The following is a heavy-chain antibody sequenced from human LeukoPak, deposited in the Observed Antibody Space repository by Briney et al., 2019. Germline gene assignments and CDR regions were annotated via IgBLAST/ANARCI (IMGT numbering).Heavy chain of an antibody. CDR3: AKDGDWGGYSRPDY. J-gene: IGHJ4*02. CDR1: VCTLTTYW. CDR2: VSGDGSRK. D-gene: IGHD2-15*01. Sequence: RWSLRLSRVASVCTLTTYWRHWVRPPPGKGRVGVSRVSGDGSRKTYADFVRGRFTISRDNAKNTLYLQMNSLRVEDTAVYYCAKDGDWGGYSRPDYWGQGTLVTVSS. V-gene: IGHV3-74*01.